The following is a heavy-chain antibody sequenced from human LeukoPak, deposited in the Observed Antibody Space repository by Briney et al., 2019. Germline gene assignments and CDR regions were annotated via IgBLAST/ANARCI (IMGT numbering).Heavy chain of an antibody. CDR1: GFTFSSYW. D-gene: IGHD2-21*02. J-gene: IGHJ4*02. V-gene: IGHV3-7*03. CDR3: AKDRLLNCRGDCYIFDY. Sequence: GGSLRLSCAASGFTFSSYWMSWVRQAPGKGLEWVANIKQDGSAKYYVDSVKGRFTISRDNAKNTLYLQVNGLRTEDTAVYYCAKDRLLNCRGDCYIFDYWGQGTVVTVSS. CDR2: IKQDGSAK.